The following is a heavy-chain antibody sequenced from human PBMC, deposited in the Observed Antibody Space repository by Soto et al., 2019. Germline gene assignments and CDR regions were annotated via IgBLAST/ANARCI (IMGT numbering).Heavy chain of an antibody. V-gene: IGHV3-30-3*02. D-gene: IGHD1-26*01. CDR3: AKDWRWEVVNFGMNV. J-gene: IGHJ6*02. CDR1: GFTFSSYA. CDR2: ISYDGSNK. Sequence: PGGSLRLSCAASGFTFSSYAMHWVRQAPGKGLEWVAVISYDGSNKYYADSVKGRFTISRDNSKNTLYLQMNSLRAEDTAVYYCAKDWRWEVVNFGMNVWGQGTTVTVSS.